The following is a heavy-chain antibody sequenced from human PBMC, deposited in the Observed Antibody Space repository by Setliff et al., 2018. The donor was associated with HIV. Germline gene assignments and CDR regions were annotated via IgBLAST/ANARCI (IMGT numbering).Heavy chain of an antibody. J-gene: IGHJ5*02. CDR1: NTSVSGYY. D-gene: IGHD3-10*01. CDR2: INQSGGT. Sequence: PSETLSLTCAVDNTSVSGYYWTWIRQSPGRGLEWIGEINQSGGTDYNPSLRSRVYMSLDTSKNQFSLKLLSVTAADSAVYYCARGLGITMVRGIRTFDPWGQGTQVTVSS. V-gene: IGHV4-34*01. CDR3: ARGLGITMVRGIRTFDP.